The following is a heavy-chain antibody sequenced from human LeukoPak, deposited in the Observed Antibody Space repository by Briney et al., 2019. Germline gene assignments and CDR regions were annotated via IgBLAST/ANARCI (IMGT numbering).Heavy chain of an antibody. Sequence: GGSLRLSWAASGFTVSSNYMSWVRQAQGKGLEWVSSISSSSSYIYYADSVKGRFTISRDDAKNSLYLQMNSLRAEDTAVYYCARVDWSDIFTGYRYWGQGTLVTVSS. V-gene: IGHV3-21*01. CDR3: ARVDWSDIFTGYRY. J-gene: IGHJ4*02. D-gene: IGHD3-9*01. CDR1: GFTVSSNY. CDR2: ISSSSSYI.